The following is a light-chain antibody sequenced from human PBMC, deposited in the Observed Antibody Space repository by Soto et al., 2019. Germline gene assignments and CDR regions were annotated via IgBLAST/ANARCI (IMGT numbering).Light chain of an antibody. J-gene: IGLJ2*01. V-gene: IGLV1-44*01. CDR1: SSNIGRHG. CDR3: AAWDSSLNGRGI. Sequence: QSVLTQPPSASGTPGQRVTISCSGSSSNIGRHGANWYQQLPGTAPKLLIYNNNQRPSGVPDRFSGSKSGTSASLAISGLQSEDEADYYCAAWDSSLNGRGIFGGGTKVTVL. CDR2: NNN.